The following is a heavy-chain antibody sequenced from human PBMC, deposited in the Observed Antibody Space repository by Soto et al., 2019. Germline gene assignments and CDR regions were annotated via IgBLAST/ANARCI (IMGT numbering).Heavy chain of an antibody. Sequence: ASVKVSCKASGGTFSSYAISWVRQATGQGLEWMGGIIPILGIANYAQKFQGRVTITADKSTSTAYVELTSLRSEDTAVYYCARDVGYRGSGWVMTAIYYYYGIDVWGQRTTVAVSS. V-gene: IGHV1-69*10. J-gene: IGHJ6*02. CDR1: GGTFSSYA. CDR2: IIPILGIA. D-gene: IGHD2-21*02. CDR3: ARDVGYRGSGWVMTAIYYYYGIDV.